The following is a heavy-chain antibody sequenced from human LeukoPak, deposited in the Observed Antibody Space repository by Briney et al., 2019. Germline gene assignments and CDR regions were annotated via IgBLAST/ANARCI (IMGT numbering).Heavy chain of an antibody. D-gene: IGHD2/OR15-2a*01. CDR1: GYPFTSFG. V-gene: IGHV1-18*01. CDR3: ARTSYSTTRYMDV. CDR2: ISAYNGKT. J-gene: IGHJ6*03. Sequence: ASVKVSCKASGYPFTSFGISWVRQAPGQGLEWMGWISAYNGKTNYAQEVQGRVTMTTDTSTSTVYMELSSLRSEDTAVYYCARTSYSTTRYMDVWGKGTTVTVSS.